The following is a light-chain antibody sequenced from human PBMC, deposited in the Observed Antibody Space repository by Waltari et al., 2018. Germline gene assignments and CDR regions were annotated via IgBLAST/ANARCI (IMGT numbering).Light chain of an antibody. CDR3: QQGYSYPFT. CDR1: QGIGNN. CDR2: RAS. Sequence: DIQMTQSPSSLSASVGDTVTITCQASQGIGNNLNWYQQKPGKAPKLLIYRASSLQSGIPARSSGSGAGTDFTLTISSLQAEDFATYDCQQGYSYPFTFGPGTKLEIK. J-gene: IGKJ3*01. V-gene: IGKV1-16*01.